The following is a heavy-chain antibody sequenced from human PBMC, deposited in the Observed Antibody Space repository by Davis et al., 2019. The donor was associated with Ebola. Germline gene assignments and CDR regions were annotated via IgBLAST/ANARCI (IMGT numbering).Heavy chain of an antibody. Sequence: GESLKISCAASGFTFSSYSMNWVRQAPGKGLEYVSAISSNGGSTYYANSVKGRFTISRDNSKNTLYLQMGSLRAEDMAVYYCARGRGPSYFDYWGQGTLVTVSS. CDR2: ISSNGGST. CDR3: ARGRGPSYFDY. CDR1: GFTFSSYS. J-gene: IGHJ4*02. D-gene: IGHD3-16*01. V-gene: IGHV3-64*01.